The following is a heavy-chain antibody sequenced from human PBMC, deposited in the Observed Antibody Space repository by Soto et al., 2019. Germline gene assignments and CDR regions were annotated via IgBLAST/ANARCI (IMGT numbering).Heavy chain of an antibody. CDR3: ASTETTVNTFGWSPYGMDV. CDR2: IYYSGST. CDR1: GGSISSYY. J-gene: IGHJ6*02. D-gene: IGHD4-4*01. Sequence: PSETLSLTCTVSGGSISSYYWSWIRQPPGKGLEWIGYIYYSGSTNYNPSLKSRVTISVDTSKNQFSLKLSSVTAADTAVYYCASTETTVNTFGWSPYGMDVWGQGTTVTVSS. V-gene: IGHV4-59*01.